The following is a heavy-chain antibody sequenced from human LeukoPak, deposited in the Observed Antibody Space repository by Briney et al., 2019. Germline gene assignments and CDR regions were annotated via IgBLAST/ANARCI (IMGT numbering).Heavy chain of an antibody. Sequence: PGGSLRLSCAASGFTFSSYGMNWVRQAPGKGLEWVSHISTSGSIIYYADSVGGRFTISRDNAKNSLYLQMNSLRDEDTAVYYCARKGIGNWGSDYWGQGTLVTVSS. CDR3: ARKGIGNWGSDY. J-gene: IGHJ4*02. CDR1: GFTFSSYG. D-gene: IGHD7-27*01. CDR2: ISTSGSII. V-gene: IGHV3-48*02.